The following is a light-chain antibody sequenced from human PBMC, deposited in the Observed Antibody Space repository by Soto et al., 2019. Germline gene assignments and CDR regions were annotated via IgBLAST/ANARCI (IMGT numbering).Light chain of an antibody. V-gene: IGKV1-33*01. CDR1: QNINNY. CDR2: DAS. Sequence: DIQMTQSPSSLSASVGYGVTITCQASQNINNYLNWYQQKPGRAPKLLIYDASNLEAGVPSRFRGSGSGTDFTFTISRLQPEDIATYYCQQYENLPTFGQGTRLEI. J-gene: IGKJ5*01. CDR3: QQYENLPT.